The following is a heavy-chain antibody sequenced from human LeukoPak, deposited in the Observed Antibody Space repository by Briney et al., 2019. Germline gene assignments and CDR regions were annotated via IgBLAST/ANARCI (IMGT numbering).Heavy chain of an antibody. CDR1: GFTFSSYW. J-gene: IGHJ4*02. V-gene: IGHV3-7*01. CDR3: ARVAYGDYVWLSYFDY. CDR2: IKQDGSEK. D-gene: IGHD4-17*01. Sequence: GALRLSCAASGFTFSSYWMSWVRQAPGKGLEWVANIKQDGSEKYYVDSVKGRFTISRDNAKNSLYLQMNSLRAEDTAVYYCARVAYGDYVWLSYFDYWGQGTLVTVSS.